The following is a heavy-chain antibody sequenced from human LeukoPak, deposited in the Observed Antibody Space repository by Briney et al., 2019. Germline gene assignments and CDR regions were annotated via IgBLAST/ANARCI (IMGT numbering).Heavy chain of an antibody. CDR1: GFTFSKYW. CDR3: ATKQWLAPPPDS. J-gene: IGHJ4*02. Sequence: GGSLRLSCAASGFTFSKYWMPWVRQAPGKGLESVSRINTDGTVTTYADSVKGRFTVSRDNADNTMFLQTNSVRDEDTAVYYCATKQWLAPPPDSWGQGTPVTVSS. D-gene: IGHD6-19*01. CDR2: INTDGTVT. V-gene: IGHV3-74*01.